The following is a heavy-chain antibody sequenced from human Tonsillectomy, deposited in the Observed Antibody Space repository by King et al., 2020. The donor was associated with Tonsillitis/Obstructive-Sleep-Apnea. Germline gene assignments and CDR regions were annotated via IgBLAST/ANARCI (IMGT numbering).Heavy chain of an antibody. J-gene: IGHJ4*02. D-gene: IGHD5-12*01. CDR1: GFTFSSYA. CDR3: ARFGGYDLPHPFDY. V-gene: IGHV3-30*01. CDR2: ISYDGSNK. Sequence: VQLVESGGGVVQPGRSLRLSCAASGFTFSSYAMHWVRHAPGKGLEWVAVISYDGSNKYYADFVKGRFTISRDNSKNTLYLQMNSLRAEDTAVYYCARFGGYDLPHPFDYWGQGTLVTVSS.